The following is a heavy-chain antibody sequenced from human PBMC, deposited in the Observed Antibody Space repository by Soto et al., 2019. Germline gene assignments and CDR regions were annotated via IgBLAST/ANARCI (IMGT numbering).Heavy chain of an antibody. V-gene: IGHV3-23*01. CDR2: ISGSGGST. J-gene: IGHJ4*02. Sequence: PGGSLRLSCAASGFTFSSYAMSWVRQAPGKGLEWVSAISGSGGSTYYADSVKGRFTISRDNSKNTLYLQMNSLRAEDTAVYYCAKGQTLNYYDSSGYPYYFDYWGQGTLVTVSS. CDR1: GFTFSSYA. D-gene: IGHD3-22*01. CDR3: AKGQTLNYYDSSGYPYYFDY.